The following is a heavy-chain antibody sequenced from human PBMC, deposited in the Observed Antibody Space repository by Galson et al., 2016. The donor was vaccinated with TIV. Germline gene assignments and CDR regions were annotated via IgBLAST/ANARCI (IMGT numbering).Heavy chain of an antibody. Sequence: SLRLSCAASGFTFSTYTINWVRQAPGKGLEWVSSISTSSLHKYYADSVKGRFTISRDNTKNSLYLQMNSLRAEDTAVCFCARGAYDSSGYGGWFDPWGQGTLVIVSS. CDR3: ARGAYDSSGYGGWFDP. CDR2: ISTSSLHK. J-gene: IGHJ5*02. CDR1: GFTFSTYT. D-gene: IGHD3-22*01. V-gene: IGHV3-21*01.